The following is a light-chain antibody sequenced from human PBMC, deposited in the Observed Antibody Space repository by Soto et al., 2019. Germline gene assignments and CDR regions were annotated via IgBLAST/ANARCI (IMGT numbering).Light chain of an antibody. Sequence: EMVMTQSPATLSVSPGERATVSCRASQSISSNLAWYQQKPGQAPRLLIYGASTRATAIPARFSGSGSGTEFTLIINSLQSEDFAVYYCQNYNNWPTWTFGQGTKVEIK. CDR1: QSISSN. CDR3: QNYNNWPTWT. J-gene: IGKJ1*01. CDR2: GAS. V-gene: IGKV3-15*01.